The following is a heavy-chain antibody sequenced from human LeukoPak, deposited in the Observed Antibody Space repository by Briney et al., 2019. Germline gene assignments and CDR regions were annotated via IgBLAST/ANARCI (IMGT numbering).Heavy chain of an antibody. CDR1: GFTFGSYA. D-gene: IGHD2-2*01. Sequence: PGGSLRLSCAASGFTFGSYAMHWVRQPPGKGLEWVAVIAHDETNRFYADSVKGRFTISRDNSMNTLYLRMDSLRPEDTAVYFCARDLTPDAPDYFDYWGPGTLVTVSS. J-gene: IGHJ4*02. CDR2: IAHDETNR. V-gene: IGHV3-30*04. CDR3: ARDLTPDAPDYFDY.